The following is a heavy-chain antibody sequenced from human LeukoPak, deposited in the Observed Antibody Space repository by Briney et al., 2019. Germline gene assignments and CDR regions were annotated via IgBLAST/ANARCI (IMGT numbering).Heavy chain of an antibody. CDR2: ISSSTSNI. D-gene: IGHD2-21*02. Sequence: PGGSLRLSCAASGFTFSSYGMSWVRQAPGKGLEWVSSISSSTSNIYYAGSVKGRFTISRDNAKNSLYLQMNSLRAEDTAVYYCARNDFDFDYWGQGTLVTVSS. CDR3: ARNDFDFDY. CDR1: GFTFSSYG. V-gene: IGHV3-21*01. J-gene: IGHJ4*02.